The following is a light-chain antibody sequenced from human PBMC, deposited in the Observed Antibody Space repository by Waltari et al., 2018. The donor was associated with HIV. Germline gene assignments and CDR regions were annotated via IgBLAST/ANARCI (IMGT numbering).Light chain of an antibody. J-gene: IGKJ1*01. Sequence: DVGVTQSPDSLTVSVGETATLNCKSSQSLLSSASNKNYLAWYQQRAGQRPKLLFYWASTRESGVPERFSGSGSGTDFTLTISSLRPEDAAVYYCQQYYGTPWAFGQGTKVEIK. V-gene: IGKV4-1*01. CDR3: QQYYGTPWA. CDR2: WAS. CDR1: QSLLSSASNKNY.